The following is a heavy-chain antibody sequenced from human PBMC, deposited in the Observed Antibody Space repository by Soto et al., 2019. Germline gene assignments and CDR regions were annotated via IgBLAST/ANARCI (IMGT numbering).Heavy chain of an antibody. J-gene: IGHJ6*02. Sequence: ASVKVSCKASGYTFTSYGISWVRQAPGQGLEWMGWISAYNGNTNYAQKLQGRVTMTTDTSTSTAYMELRSLRSDDTAVYYCARDTYYSGYDRPFSADGPYYYDYDMDVWSQGTTVTVSS. CDR2: ISAYNGNT. CDR3: ARDTYYSGYDRPFSADGPYYYDYDMDV. V-gene: IGHV1-18*04. CDR1: GYTFTSYG. D-gene: IGHD5-12*01.